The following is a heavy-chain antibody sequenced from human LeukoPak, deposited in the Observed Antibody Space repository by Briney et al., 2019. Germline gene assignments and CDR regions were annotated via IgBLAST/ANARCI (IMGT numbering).Heavy chain of an antibody. V-gene: IGHV3-23*01. J-gene: IGHJ4*02. CDR3: AKQRRALVVPSSLDY. Sequence: GGSLRLSCAASGFTFNYYALSWVRQAPGKGLEWVSAISGSGSSTHHADSVQGRFATSRDNSKNTLYLHMVSLRAEDTAIYYCAKQRRALVVPSSLDYWGQGTLVTVSS. CDR2: ISGSGSST. CDR1: GFTFNYYA. D-gene: IGHD2-2*01.